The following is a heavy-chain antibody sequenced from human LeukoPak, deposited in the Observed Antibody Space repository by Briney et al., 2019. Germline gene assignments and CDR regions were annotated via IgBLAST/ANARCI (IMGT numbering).Heavy chain of an antibody. J-gene: IGHJ4*02. CDR1: GFTFSGYW. CDR3: AIFGRD. D-gene: IGHD3-10*01. CDR2: IKQDGSEK. Sequence: GGSLRLSCAASGFTFSGYWMSWVRQAPGKGLEWVANIKQDGSEKYYVDSVKGRFTISRDNAKNSLYLQMNSLRAEDTAVYYCAIFGRDWGQGTLVTVSS. V-gene: IGHV3-7*01.